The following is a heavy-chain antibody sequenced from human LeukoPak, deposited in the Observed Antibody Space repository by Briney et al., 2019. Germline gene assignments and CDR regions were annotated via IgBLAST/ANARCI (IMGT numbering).Heavy chain of an antibody. Sequence: ASVKVSCKASGYTFTGYYMHWVRQAPGQGLEWMGIINPSGGSTSYAQKFQGRVTMTRDMSTSTVYMELSSLRSEDTAVYYCARDLREGPSKTYWFDPWGQGTLVTVSS. CDR1: GYTFTGYY. CDR2: INPSGGST. J-gene: IGHJ5*02. V-gene: IGHV1-46*01. CDR3: ARDLREGPSKTYWFDP.